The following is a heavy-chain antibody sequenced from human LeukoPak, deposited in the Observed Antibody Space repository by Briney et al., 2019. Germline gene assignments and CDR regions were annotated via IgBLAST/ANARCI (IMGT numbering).Heavy chain of an antibody. CDR1: GGSISSKSYH. CDR2: ISYSGRT. D-gene: IGHD3-22*01. J-gene: IGHJ4*02. Sequence: ASETLSLTCTVSGGSISSKSYHWGWIRQPPGKGLEWIGTISYSGRTYYNPSLRSRVTMSVGTSKNHFSLKLSSVTAADTAVYYCARQIYYDRSGYFYFNWGQGTLVTVSS. V-gene: IGHV4-39*01. CDR3: ARQIYYDRSGYFYFN.